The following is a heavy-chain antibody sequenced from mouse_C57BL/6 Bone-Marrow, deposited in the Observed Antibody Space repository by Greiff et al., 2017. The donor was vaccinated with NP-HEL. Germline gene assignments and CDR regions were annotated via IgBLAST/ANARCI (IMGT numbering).Heavy chain of an antibody. V-gene: IGHV3-6*01. CDR2: ISYDGSN. Sequence: DVKLQESGPGLVKPSQSLSLTCSVTGYSITSGYYWNWIRQFPGNKLEWMGYISYDGSNNYNPSLKNRISITRDTSKNQFFLKLNSVTTEDTATYYCAREDGSTPFAYWGQGTLVTVSA. CDR1: GYSITSGYY. J-gene: IGHJ3*01. CDR3: AREDGSTPFAY. D-gene: IGHD1-1*01.